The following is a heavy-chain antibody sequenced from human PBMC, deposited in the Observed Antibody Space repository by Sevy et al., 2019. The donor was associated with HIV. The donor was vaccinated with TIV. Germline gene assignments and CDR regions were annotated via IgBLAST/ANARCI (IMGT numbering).Heavy chain of an antibody. D-gene: IGHD3-10*01. CDR3: ARDTYYYGSGSYYIGTGSYYMDV. J-gene: IGHJ6*03. Sequence: SETLSLTCTVSGGSISSYYWSWIRQPAGKGLEWIGRIYTSGSTNYNPSLKSRVTMSVDTSKNQFSLKLSSVTAADTAVYYCARDTYYYGSGSYYIGTGSYYMDVWGKGTTVTVSS. CDR1: GGSISSYY. V-gene: IGHV4-4*07. CDR2: IYTSGST.